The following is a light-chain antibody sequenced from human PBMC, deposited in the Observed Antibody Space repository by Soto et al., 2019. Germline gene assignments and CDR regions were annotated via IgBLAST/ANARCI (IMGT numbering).Light chain of an antibody. CDR3: QQYDNLPPF. V-gene: IGKV1-33*01. CDR2: DAS. CDR1: QDISNY. J-gene: IGKJ4*01. Sequence: DIQMTQSPSSLSASVGDRVTITCQASQDISNYLNWYQQKPGKAPKLLIYDASNLETGVPSRFSGSGSGTDFTFTISSLQPEDIATYYCQQYDNLPPFFGGGTKGEIK.